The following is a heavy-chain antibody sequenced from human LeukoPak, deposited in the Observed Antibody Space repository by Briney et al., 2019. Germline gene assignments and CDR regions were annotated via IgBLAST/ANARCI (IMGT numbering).Heavy chain of an antibody. CDR1: GGSISSYY. CDR3: ARAGGVVGATTWNY. J-gene: IGHJ4*02. D-gene: IGHD1-26*01. CDR2: IYYSGST. V-gene: IGHV4-59*01. Sequence: SETLSLTCTVSGGSISSYYWSWIRQPPGKGLEWIGYIYYSGSTNYSPSLKSRVTISVDTSKNQFSLKLSSVTAADTAVYYCARAGGVVGATTWNYWGQGTLVTVSS.